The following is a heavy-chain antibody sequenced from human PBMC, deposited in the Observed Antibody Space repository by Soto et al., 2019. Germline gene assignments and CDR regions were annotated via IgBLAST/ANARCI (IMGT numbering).Heavy chain of an antibody. J-gene: IGHJ6*03. V-gene: IGHV4-34*01. D-gene: IGHD2-8*01. Sequence: SETLSLTCAVYGGSFSGYYWSWIRQPPGKGLEWIGEINHSGSTNYNPSLKSRVTISVDTSKNQFSLKLSSVTAADTAVYYCAREISNGPRPGTDYYYYYMDVWGKGTTVTVSS. CDR2: INHSGST. CDR1: GGSFSGYY. CDR3: AREISNGPRPGTDYYYYYMDV.